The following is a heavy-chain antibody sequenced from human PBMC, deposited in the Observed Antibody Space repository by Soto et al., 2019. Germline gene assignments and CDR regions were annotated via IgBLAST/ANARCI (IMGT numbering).Heavy chain of an antibody. CDR1: GDSLSGYA. CDR3: ARKLEASIRHVEWFSYKWFDP. D-gene: IGHD3-9*01. J-gene: IGHJ5*02. CDR2: ITFRGVT. V-gene: IGHV4-34*01. Sequence: SETLSLTCDVHGDSLSGYAWSWIRQPPRKGLEWIGEITFRGVTNYHPSLKSRLSMSVDTSKNRISLNVSSVTAADTALYFCARKLEASIRHVEWFSYKWFDPWGPGTLVTVSS.